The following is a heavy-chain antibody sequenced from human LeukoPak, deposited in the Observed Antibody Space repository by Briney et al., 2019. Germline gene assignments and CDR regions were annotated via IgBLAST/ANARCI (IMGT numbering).Heavy chain of an antibody. CDR3: ARQNPKEGDCSGGSCGMDV. Sequence: WGWVRQPPGTGLQWIATSYQGASLKSRVTISLDTSKNQFSLKLSSVTAADTAVYYCARQNPKEGDCSGGSCGMDVWGQGTTVTVSS. J-gene: IGHJ6*02. V-gene: IGHV4-39*01. CDR2: S. D-gene: IGHD2-15*01.